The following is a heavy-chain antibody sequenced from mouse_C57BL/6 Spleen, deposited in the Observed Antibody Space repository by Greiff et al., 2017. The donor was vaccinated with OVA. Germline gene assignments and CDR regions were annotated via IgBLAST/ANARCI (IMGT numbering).Heavy chain of an antibody. CDR1: GYAFSSSW. V-gene: IGHV1-82*01. J-gene: IGHJ3*01. Sequence: QVQLQQSGPELVKPGASVKISCKASGYAFSSSWMNWVKQRPGKGLEWIGRIYPGDGDTNYNGKFKGKATLTADKSSSTAYMQLSSLTSEDAAVYFCARSGITTVGDWFAYWGQGTLVTGSA. CDR3: ARSGITTVGDWFAY. CDR2: IYPGDGDT. D-gene: IGHD1-1*01.